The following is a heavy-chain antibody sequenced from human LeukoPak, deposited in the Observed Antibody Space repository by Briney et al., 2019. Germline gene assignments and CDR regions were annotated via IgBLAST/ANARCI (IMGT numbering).Heavy chain of an antibody. CDR2: ISGSGHST. D-gene: IGHD3-22*01. CDR1: GFAVSSYA. Sequence: PGGSLRLSCAASGFAVSSYAMNWVRQAPGKGLEWVSGISGSGHSTYHADSVKGRFTISRDNSKNTLYLLMNSLRAEDTAVYYCAKAQYYHGDGYYSDEYYFDSWGQRTLVTVSS. J-gene: IGHJ4*02. CDR3: AKAQYYHGDGYYSDEYYFDS. V-gene: IGHV3-23*01.